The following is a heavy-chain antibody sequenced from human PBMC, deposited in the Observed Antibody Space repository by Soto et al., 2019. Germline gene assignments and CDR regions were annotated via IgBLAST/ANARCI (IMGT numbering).Heavy chain of an antibody. CDR1: GGSISSYY. J-gene: IGHJ5*02. CDR3: ARVGATRGYNWFDP. D-gene: IGHD1-26*01. V-gene: IGHV4-59*01. Sequence: SLTCTVSGGSISSYYWSWIRQPPGKGLEWIGYIYYSGSTNYNPSLKSRVTISVDTSKNQFSLKLSSVTAADTAVYYCARVGATRGYNWFDPWGQGTLVTVSS. CDR2: IYYSGST.